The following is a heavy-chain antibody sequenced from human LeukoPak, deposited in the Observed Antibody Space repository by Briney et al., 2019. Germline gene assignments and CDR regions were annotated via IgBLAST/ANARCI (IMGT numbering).Heavy chain of an antibody. CDR3: ARGNYDILTGPRRTDAFDI. J-gene: IGHJ3*02. CDR2: ISVYNGNT. V-gene: IGHV1-18*01. CDR1: GYTFTNYG. D-gene: IGHD3-9*01. Sequence: GASVKVSCKASGYTFTNYGISWVRQAPGQGLEWMGWISVYNGNTNYAQKLQGRVTMTTDTSTSTAYMELRSLRSDDTAVYYCARGNYDILTGPRRTDAFDIWGQGTKVTVSS.